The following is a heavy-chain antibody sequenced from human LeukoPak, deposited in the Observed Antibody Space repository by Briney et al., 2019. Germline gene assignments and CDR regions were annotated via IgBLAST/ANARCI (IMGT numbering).Heavy chain of an antibody. CDR3: ARGGPYDSSGYSFDY. D-gene: IGHD3-22*01. Sequence: GGSLRLSCAASGSTFSSYSMNWVRQAPGKGLEWVSSISSSSSYIYYADSVKGRFTISRDNAKNSLYLQMNSLRAEDTAVYYCARGGPYDSSGYSFDYWGQGTLVTVSS. J-gene: IGHJ4*02. V-gene: IGHV3-21*01. CDR2: ISSSSSYI. CDR1: GSTFSSYS.